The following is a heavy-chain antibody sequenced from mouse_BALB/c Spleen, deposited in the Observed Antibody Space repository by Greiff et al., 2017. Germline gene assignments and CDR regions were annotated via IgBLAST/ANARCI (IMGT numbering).Heavy chain of an antibody. V-gene: IGHV5-4*02. Sequence: EVQRVESGGGLVQPGGSRKLSCAASGFTFSDYYMYWVRQTPEKRLEWVATISDGGSYTYYPDSVKGRFTISRDNAKNNLYLQMSSLKSEDTAMYYCARDRTGSGFDYWGQGTTLTVSS. J-gene: IGHJ2*01. CDR3: ARDRTGSGFDY. CDR2: ISDGGSYT. CDR1: GFTFSDYY. D-gene: IGHD4-1*01.